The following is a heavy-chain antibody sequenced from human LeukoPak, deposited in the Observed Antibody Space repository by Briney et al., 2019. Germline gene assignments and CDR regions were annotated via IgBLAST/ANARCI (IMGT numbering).Heavy chain of an antibody. Sequence: ASVKVSCKASGYTFTSYYMHWVRQAPGQGLEWMGIINPSGGTTSYAQKFQGRVTMTRDTSTSTIYMELSSLRSEDTAVYYCARSLTGYYDSSGFWGQGTLVTVSS. CDR2: INPSGGTT. D-gene: IGHD3-22*01. V-gene: IGHV1-46*01. CDR1: GYTFTSYY. J-gene: IGHJ4*02. CDR3: ARSLTGYYDSSGF.